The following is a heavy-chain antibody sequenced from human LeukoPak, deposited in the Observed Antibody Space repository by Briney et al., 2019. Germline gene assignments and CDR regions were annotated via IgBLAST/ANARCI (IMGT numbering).Heavy chain of an antibody. V-gene: IGHV4-34*01. CDR2: INHSGST. D-gene: IGHD2-2*01. CDR3: ARHWGADCSSTSCPFDY. CDR1: GGSFSGYY. Sequence: SETLSLTCAVYGGSFSGYYWSWIRQPPGKGLEWIGEINHSGSTNYNPSLKSRVTISVDTSKNQFSLKLSSVTAADTAVYYCARHWGADCSSTSCPFDYWGQGTLVTVSS. J-gene: IGHJ4*02.